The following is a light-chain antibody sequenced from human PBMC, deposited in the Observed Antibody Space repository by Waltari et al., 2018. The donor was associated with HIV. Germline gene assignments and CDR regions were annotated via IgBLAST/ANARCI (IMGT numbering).Light chain of an antibody. Sequence: DVQLTQSPFFLSASVVVRVTITCRASQGIVNYLAWYQQKPGKAPKLLIYAASTLQRGVPSRFSGSGSGTEFTLTISSLQPEDFATYYCQQLNSYLTLTFGGGTKVEIK. V-gene: IGKV1-9*01. CDR2: AAS. CDR3: QQLNSYLTLT. J-gene: IGKJ4*01. CDR1: QGIVNY.